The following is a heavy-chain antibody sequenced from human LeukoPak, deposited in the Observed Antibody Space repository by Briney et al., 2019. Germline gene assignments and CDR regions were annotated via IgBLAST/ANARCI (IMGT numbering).Heavy chain of an antibody. V-gene: IGHV3-21*04. D-gene: IGHD3-10*01. Sequence: GGSLRLSCAASGFTFSSYEMNWVRQAPGKGLEGVSSISSSSIYIYYADPVKGRFTISRDNSKNTLYLQMNSLRAEDTAVYYCAKAPKPVAITMVRGVRSWYHYMDVWGKGTTVTISS. CDR3: AKAPKPVAITMVRGVRSWYHYMDV. J-gene: IGHJ6*03. CDR2: ISSSSIYI. CDR1: GFTFSSYE.